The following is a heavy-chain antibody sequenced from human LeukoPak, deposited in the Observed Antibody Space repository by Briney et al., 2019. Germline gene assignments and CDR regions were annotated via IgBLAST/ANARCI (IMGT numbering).Heavy chain of an antibody. CDR1: GFTFSSYA. CDR2: ISYDGSNK. CDR3: ARVYYDFWSGYSPYDY. Sequence: GRSLRLSCAAPGFTFSSYAMHWVRQAPGKGLEWVAVISYDGSNKYYADSVKGRFTISRDNSKNTLYLQMNSLRAEDTAVYYCARVYYDFWSGYSPYDYWGQGTLVTVSS. J-gene: IGHJ4*02. V-gene: IGHV3-30-3*01. D-gene: IGHD3-3*01.